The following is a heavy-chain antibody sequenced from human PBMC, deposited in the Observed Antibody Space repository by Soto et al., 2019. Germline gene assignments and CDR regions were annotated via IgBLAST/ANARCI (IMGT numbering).Heavy chain of an antibody. CDR1: GFIFSDYA. D-gene: IGHD3-10*01. Sequence: QVQLVDSGGGVVKPERSLRLSCRASGFIFSDYAIHWVRQAPGRGLEWVAVLIDDGYFQYYADSVKGRFTISSDKSNNTVYLHMSSLRVDDTAVYYCAREWGRSYYYGMDVWGQGTTVIVSS. J-gene: IGHJ6*02. CDR3: AREWGRSYYYGMDV. CDR2: LIDDGYFQ. V-gene: IGHV3-30-3*01.